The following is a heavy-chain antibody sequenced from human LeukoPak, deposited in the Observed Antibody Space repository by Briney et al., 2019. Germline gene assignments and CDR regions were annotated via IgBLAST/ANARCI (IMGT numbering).Heavy chain of an antibody. CDR1: GFTFSSYA. CDR2: ISGSGGST. J-gene: IGHJ4*02. V-gene: IGHV3-23*01. Sequence: GGSLRLSCAASGFTFSSYAMSWVRQAPGKGLEWVSAISGSGGSTYYADSVKGRFTISRDNSKNTLYLQMNSLRAEDTAVYYCAKDRAFDSSGCQAFDYWGQGTLVTVSS. D-gene: IGHD3-22*01. CDR3: AKDRAFDSSGCQAFDY.